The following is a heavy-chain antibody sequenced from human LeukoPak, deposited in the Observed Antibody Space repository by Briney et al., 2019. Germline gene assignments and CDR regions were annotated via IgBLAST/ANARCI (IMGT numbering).Heavy chain of an antibody. J-gene: IGHJ4*02. Sequence: GGSLRLSCEASRFTFSSHWMHWVRQVPGKRLVWVARIRGDENEIDYADSVKGRFTISRDNAKNTLYLQMNSLSVDDTAVYFCARGHVPGSTRHWDFWGQGTLVTVSS. V-gene: IGHV3-74*01. CDR3: ARGHVPGSTRHWDF. CDR2: IRGDENEI. D-gene: IGHD3-10*01. CDR1: RFTFSSHW.